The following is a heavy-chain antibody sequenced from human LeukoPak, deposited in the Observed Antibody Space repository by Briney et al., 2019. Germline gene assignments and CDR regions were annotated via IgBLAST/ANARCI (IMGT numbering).Heavy chain of an antibody. CDR2: IFYSGST. V-gene: IGHV4-59*12. D-gene: IGHD6-13*01. Sequence: SETLSLTCTVSGGSISSYCWSWIRQPPGKGLEWIGYIFYSGSTNYNPSLKSRVTISVDTSKNQFSLKLSSVTAADTAVYYCASRGAYSSTKEDYWGQGTLVTVSS. CDR1: GGSISSYC. J-gene: IGHJ4*02. CDR3: ASRGAYSSTKEDY.